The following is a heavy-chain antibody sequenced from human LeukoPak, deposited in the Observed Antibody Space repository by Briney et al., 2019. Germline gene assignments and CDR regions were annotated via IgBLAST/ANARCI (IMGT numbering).Heavy chain of an antibody. CDR3: AVHLPGDYLDR. CDR2: MNPDSGNT. Sequence: ASVKVSCKASGYAFNIYDINWVRQDTGQGLEWMGWMNPDSGNTGFAQKFQGRVTMTRNTSITTAYMELSSLRFEDTAVYYCAVHLPGDYLDRWGQGTLVTVSS. V-gene: IGHV1-8*01. CDR1: GYAFNIYD. J-gene: IGHJ4*02.